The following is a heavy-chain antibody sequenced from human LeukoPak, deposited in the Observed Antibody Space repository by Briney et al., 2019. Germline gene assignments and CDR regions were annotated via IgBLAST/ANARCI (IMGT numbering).Heavy chain of an antibody. Sequence: SETLSLTCTVSGGSINGYYWSWIRQPPGKGLEWIGYIYYSGSTDYNPSLKSRVTISVDTSKNQFSLKLSSVTAADTAVYYCARLQVGTLDFVDYWGQGTLVTVSS. V-gene: IGHV4-59*08. J-gene: IGHJ4*02. CDR2: IYYSGST. CDR1: GGSINGYY. CDR3: ARLQVGTLDFVDY. D-gene: IGHD2/OR15-2a*01.